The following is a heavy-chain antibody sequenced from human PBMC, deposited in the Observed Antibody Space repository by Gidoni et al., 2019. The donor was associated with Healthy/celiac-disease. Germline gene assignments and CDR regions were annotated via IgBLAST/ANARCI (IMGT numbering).Heavy chain of an antibody. D-gene: IGHD6-6*01. CDR2: IYPGDSDT. J-gene: IGHJ4*02. CDR1: GYCFTSYG. V-gene: IGHV5-51*01. Sequence: EVQLVQSGAEVKKPGGSLKISCRGSGYCFTSYGIGWVRQVPGKGLEWMGIIYPGDSDTRYSPSFQGQVTISADKSISTAYLQWSSLKASDTAMYYCASFSRGSSSSFDYWGQGTLVTVSS. CDR3: ASFSRGSSSSFDY.